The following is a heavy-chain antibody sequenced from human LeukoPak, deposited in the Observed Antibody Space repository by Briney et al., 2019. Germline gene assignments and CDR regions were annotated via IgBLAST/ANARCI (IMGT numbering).Heavy chain of an antibody. Sequence: PGGSLRLSCAASGFTFSTYVMHWVRQTPGKGLEWVAFMWHDGSIGNYEASVKGRFTISRDSSKNSLYLQMTSLRVEDTAAYYCARGRIERRSIIGDYWGQGTLVTVSS. V-gene: IGHV3-33*01. CDR2: MWHDGSIG. J-gene: IGHJ4*02. D-gene: IGHD3-10*01. CDR3: ARGRIERRSIIGDY. CDR1: GFTFSTYV.